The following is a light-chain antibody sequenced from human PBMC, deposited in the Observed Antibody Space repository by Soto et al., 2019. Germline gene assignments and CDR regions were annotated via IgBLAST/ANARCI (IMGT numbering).Light chain of an antibody. Sequence: EVVLTQSPGTLSLSPGEGATLSCRASQNVDSNYLAWYQQKPGQAPRLLIYGASTRATGIPARFSGSGSGTEFTLTISSLQSEDFAVYYCQQYNNWPRTFGQGTKVDIK. CDR1: QNVDSN. CDR3: QQYNNWPRT. V-gene: IGKV3-15*01. CDR2: GAS. J-gene: IGKJ1*01.